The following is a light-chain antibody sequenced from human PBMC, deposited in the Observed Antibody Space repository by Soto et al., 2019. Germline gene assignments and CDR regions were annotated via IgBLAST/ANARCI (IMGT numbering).Light chain of an antibody. J-gene: IGLJ2*01. CDR2: RNN. Sequence: QSVLTQPPSASGTPGQTVTISWSGSSSNIGSAYIYWYQHLPGTAPKLLIYRNNQRPSGVPDRFSASKSGTSASLAISVLRSEDDADYYCAAWDDSLVVFGGGTKLTVL. V-gene: IGLV1-47*01. CDR1: SSNIGSAY. CDR3: AAWDDSLVV.